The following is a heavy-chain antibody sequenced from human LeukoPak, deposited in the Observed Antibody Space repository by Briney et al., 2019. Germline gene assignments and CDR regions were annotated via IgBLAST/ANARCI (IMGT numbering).Heavy chain of an antibody. Sequence: GASVKVSCKASGYTFTNYDISWVRQAPGQGLEWMGWISAYNGNTSYAQKLQGRVTMTTDTSTSTAYMELRSLRSDDTAVYYCARDLAPTNYYGSGSYSIWGQGTLVTVSS. CDR1: GYTFTNYD. V-gene: IGHV1-18*01. J-gene: IGHJ4*02. D-gene: IGHD3-10*01. CDR2: ISAYNGNT. CDR3: ARDLAPTNYYGSGSYSI.